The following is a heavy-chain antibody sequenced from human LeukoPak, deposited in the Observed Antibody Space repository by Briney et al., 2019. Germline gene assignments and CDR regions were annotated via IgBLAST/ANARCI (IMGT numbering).Heavy chain of an antibody. J-gene: IGHJ4*02. CDR1: GFSFSSYW. CDR2: INGDGSRT. CDR3: ARETSQDYFDS. V-gene: IGHV3-74*01. Sequence: GGSLRLSCAASGFSFSSYWMHWVRQAPGKGLVWVSRINGDGSRTYYADSVKGRFTISRDSAKNTLYVQMNSLRAEDTAVYHCARETSQDYFDSWGQGTLVTVSS.